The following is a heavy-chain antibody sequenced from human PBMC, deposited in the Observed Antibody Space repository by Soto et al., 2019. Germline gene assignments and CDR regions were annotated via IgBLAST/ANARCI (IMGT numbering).Heavy chain of an antibody. V-gene: IGHV3-23*01. D-gene: IGHD2-21*02. CDR2: ISVSVGST. CDR1: GFPFAPST. Sequence: EVQLLQSGGGLVQPGGSLTLSCGVSGFPFAPSTMSWVRQAPGKGLEWVSTISVSVGSTYSADSVQGRFTVSSDISDNTLFLRMTSLTADDTSVYFCAKRDVPHSTSNAYFYDHWGQGVLVTVSS. CDR3: AKRDVPHSTSNAYFYDH. J-gene: IGHJ4*02.